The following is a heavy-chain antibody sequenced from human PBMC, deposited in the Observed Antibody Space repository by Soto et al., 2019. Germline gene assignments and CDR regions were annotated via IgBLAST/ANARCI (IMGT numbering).Heavy chain of an antibody. CDR2: IKQDGSKK. CDR1: GFTFSSYS. J-gene: IGHJ6*02. D-gene: IGHD3-16*01. V-gene: IGHV3-7*01. Sequence: PGGSLRLSCAASGFTFSSYSMNWVRQAPAKGLEWVANIKQDGSKKYYVDSVKGRFTISRDNAKNTLYLQMNSLRVEDTAVYYFARGHSVGETYYDYGLDVWGQGTTVTVSS. CDR3: ARGHSVGETYYDYGLDV.